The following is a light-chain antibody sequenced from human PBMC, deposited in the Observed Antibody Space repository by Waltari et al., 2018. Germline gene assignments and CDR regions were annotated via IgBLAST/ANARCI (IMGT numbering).Light chain of an antibody. CDR1: SGDVGGYNY. J-gene: IGLJ1*01. Sequence: QSALTQPRSVSGSPGQSVTISCTGNSGDVGGYNYVSWYQHHPGKAPHHIIYDVDKRPLGVPDRFSGSKSGNTASLTSSGLQSDDEADCYCCSYAGDYSLVFGTGTKVTVL. CDR2: DVD. V-gene: IGLV2-11*01. CDR3: CSYAGDYSLV.